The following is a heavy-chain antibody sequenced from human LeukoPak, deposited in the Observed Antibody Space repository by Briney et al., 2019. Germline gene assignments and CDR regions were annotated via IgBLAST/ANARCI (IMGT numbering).Heavy chain of an antibody. CDR3: ARAPKDRGITGTTSSY. J-gene: IGHJ4*02. CDR1: GYTFTGYY. V-gene: IGHV1-2*04. Sequence: ASVKVSCKASGYTFTGYYMHWVRQAPGQGLEWMGWINPNSGGTNYAQKFQGWVTMTRDTSISTAYMELSSLRSEDTAVYYCARAPKDRGITGTTSSYWGQGTLVTVSS. D-gene: IGHD1-20*01. CDR2: INPNSGGT.